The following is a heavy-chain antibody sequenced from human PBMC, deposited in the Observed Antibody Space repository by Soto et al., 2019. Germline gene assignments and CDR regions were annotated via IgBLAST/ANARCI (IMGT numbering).Heavy chain of an antibody. J-gene: IGHJ4*02. D-gene: IGHD6-13*01. CDR3: ARGYSRSRDLGY. CDR2: IWYDGSNK. V-gene: IGHV3-33*01. Sequence: QVQLVESGGGVVQPGTSLRLSGAASGFSFSSYDIHWVRQAPGKGLEWVAVIWYDGSNKYYEDSVKGRFIISRDTSKNTLYLQMNSLRADDTAVYYCARGYSRSRDLGYWGQGTLVTVSS. CDR1: GFSFSSYD.